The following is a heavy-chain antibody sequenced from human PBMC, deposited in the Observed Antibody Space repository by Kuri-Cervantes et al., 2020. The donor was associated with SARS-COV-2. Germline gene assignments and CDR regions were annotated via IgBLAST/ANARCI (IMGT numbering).Heavy chain of an antibody. CDR1: GFPFDDYV. D-gene: IGHD5-12*01. J-gene: IGHJ3*02. V-gene: IGHV3-9*03. Sequence: GGSLRLSCAASGFPFDDYVMHWVRQAPGKGLEWVSGISWNSGNIGYADSVKGRFTISRDNAKNSLYLQMNSLRAEDMALYYCAKLVATNDVFDIWGQGTVVTVSS. CDR2: ISWNSGNI. CDR3: AKLVATNDVFDI.